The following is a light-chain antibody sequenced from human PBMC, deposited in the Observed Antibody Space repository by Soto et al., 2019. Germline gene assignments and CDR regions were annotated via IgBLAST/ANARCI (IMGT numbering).Light chain of an antibody. CDR3: ETWDSNNRE. J-gene: IGLJ3*02. CDR2: VEGDGSY. V-gene: IGLV4-60*02. CDR1: NGHSWYI. Sequence: QPVLTQSSSASASLGSSVTVTCTLNNGHSWYIIAWHQQQPGKAPRYLMKVEGDGSYDKGSGVPDRFSGSSSGADRRLTISNVQFEDEGDYFCETWDSNNREFGGGTQLTVL.